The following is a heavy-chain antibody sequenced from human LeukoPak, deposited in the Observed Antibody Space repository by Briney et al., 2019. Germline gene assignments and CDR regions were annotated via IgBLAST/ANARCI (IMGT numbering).Heavy chain of an antibody. D-gene: IGHD3-3*01. CDR2: IYHSGST. CDR3: ARTSASYYYYMDV. V-gene: IGHV4-59*01. Sequence: SETLSLTCTVSGGSISTYYWSWIRQPPGKGLEWIGYIYHSGSTNYNPSLKSRVTISVDTSQNQFYLKLSSVTAADTAVYYCARTSASYYYYMDVWGKGTTVTIS. CDR1: GGSISTYY. J-gene: IGHJ6*03.